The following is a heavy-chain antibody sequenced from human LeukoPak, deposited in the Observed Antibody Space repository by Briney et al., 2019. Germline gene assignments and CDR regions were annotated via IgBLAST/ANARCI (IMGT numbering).Heavy chain of an antibody. J-gene: IGHJ6*02. CDR3: AKGLIYGMDV. V-gene: IGHV3-23*01. CDR2: ISGSGVST. CDR1: GFTLSSYA. Sequence: GGSLRLSCAASGFTLSSYAMSWVRQAPGKGLEWVSGISGSGVSTYYADSVKGRFTISRDNSKNTLYLQMNSLRAEDTAVYYCAKGLIYGMDVWGHGTTVTVSS.